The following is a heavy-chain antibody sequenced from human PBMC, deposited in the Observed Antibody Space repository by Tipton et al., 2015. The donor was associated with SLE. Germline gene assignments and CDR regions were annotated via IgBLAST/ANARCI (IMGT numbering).Heavy chain of an antibody. CDR2: ISYSGST. D-gene: IGHD3-10*01. CDR3: ARGNYASESYYRLYMDV. J-gene: IGHJ6*03. CDR1: GDSISNGGYY. V-gene: IGHV4-31*03. Sequence: TLSLTCIVSGDSISNGGYYWSWIRQYPGKGLEWIGYISYSGSTNYNSSLKSRLTISVDTSKNQFSLNLISVTAADTAVYYCARGNYASESYYRLYMDVWGKGTTVTVSS.